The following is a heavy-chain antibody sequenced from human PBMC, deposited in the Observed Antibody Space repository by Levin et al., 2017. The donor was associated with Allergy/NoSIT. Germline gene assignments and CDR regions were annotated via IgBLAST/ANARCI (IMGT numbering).Heavy chain of an antibody. J-gene: IGHJ6*02. V-gene: IGHV3-23*01. CDR2: ISGSGGGT. CDR1: GFTFSSYA. D-gene: IGHD3-3*01. Sequence: LSLTCAASGFTFSSYAMSWVRQAPGKGLEWVSAISGSGGGTYYADSVKGRFTISRDNSKNTLYLQMNSLRAEDTAVYYCASGAYYDFWSGYYTHYYYYGMDVWGQGTTVTVSS. CDR3: ASGAYYDFWSGYYTHYYYYGMDV.